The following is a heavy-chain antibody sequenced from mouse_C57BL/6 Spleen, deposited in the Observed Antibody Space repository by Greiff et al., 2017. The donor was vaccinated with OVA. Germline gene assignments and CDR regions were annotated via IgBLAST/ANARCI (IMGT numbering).Heavy chain of an antibody. CDR2: ISYDGSN. Sequence: ESGPGLVKPSQSLSLTCSVTGYSITSGYSWNWIRQFPGNKLEWMGYISYDGSNNYNPSLKNRISITRDTSKNQFFLKLNSVTTEDTATYYCARVGGNYPYFDVWGTGTTVTVSS. V-gene: IGHV3-6*01. J-gene: IGHJ1*03. CDR3: ARVGGNYPYFDV. D-gene: IGHD2-1*01. CDR1: GYSITSGYS.